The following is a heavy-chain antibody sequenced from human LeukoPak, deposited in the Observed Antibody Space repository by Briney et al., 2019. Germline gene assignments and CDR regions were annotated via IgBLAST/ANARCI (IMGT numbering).Heavy chain of an antibody. CDR2: LWYDGTNK. D-gene: IGHD7-27*01. Sequence: PGRPLRLSCAASDFSFSSYGMHWVRRAPGKGLQWVASLWYDGTNKYHADSVKGRFTISRDNARNSLSLQMNSLRAEDSYTDYCACAYGLGHYFVYWGQGTLVTVSS. J-gene: IGHJ4*02. CDR1: DFSFSSYG. CDR3: ACAYGLGHYFVY. V-gene: IGHV3-33*03.